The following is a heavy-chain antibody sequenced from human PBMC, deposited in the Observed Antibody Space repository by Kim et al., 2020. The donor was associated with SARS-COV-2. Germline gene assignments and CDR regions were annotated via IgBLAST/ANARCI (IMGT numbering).Heavy chain of an antibody. J-gene: IGHJ6*02. CDR1: GFTFSSYS. CDR3: ARDLGPYGSGTPRDV. CDR2: ISSSSSYI. V-gene: IGHV3-21*04. Sequence: GGSLRFSCAASGFTFSSYSMNWVRQAPGKGLEWVSSISSSSSYIYYADSVKGRFTISRDNAKNSLYLQMNSLRAEDTAVYYCARDLGPYGSGTPRDVWGQGTTVTVSS. D-gene: IGHD3-10*01.